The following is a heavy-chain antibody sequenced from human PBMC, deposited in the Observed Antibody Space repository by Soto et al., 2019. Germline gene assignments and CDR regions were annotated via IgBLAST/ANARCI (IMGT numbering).Heavy chain of an antibody. CDR1: GDSIDRRSYY. J-gene: IGHJ4*02. V-gene: IGHV4-39*01. CDR2: IYYSGRT. Sequence: PSATLSLTYPVTGDSIDRRSYYWGWFRQPRGKRLECIGSIYYSGRTYNNPSLRSRVSMSIDTSKDQFSLKLKSVTAADTALYFCARQRTSVVTQAYFDVWGPGSLVTDSS. D-gene: IGHD2-21*02. CDR3: ARQRTSVVTQAYFDV.